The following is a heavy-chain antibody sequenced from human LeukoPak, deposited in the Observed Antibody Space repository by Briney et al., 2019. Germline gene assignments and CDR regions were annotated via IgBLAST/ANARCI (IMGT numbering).Heavy chain of an antibody. CDR3: ARRGWFTGYFDY. D-gene: IGHD6-19*01. Sequence: TSETLSLTCTVSGGSISSYYWSWIRQPPGKGLEWIGYIYTSGSTNYNPSLKSRVTISVDTSKNQFSLKLSSVTAAGTAVYYCARRGWFTGYFDYWGQGTLVTVSS. CDR2: IYTSGST. J-gene: IGHJ4*02. V-gene: IGHV4-4*09. CDR1: GGSISSYY.